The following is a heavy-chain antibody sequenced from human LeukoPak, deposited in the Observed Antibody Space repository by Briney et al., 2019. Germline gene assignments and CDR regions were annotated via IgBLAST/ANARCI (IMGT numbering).Heavy chain of an antibody. J-gene: IGHJ4*02. V-gene: IGHV3-48*03. CDR1: GFTFSSFE. CDR3: AREGNYCFDC. Sequence: GGSLRLSCAASGFTFSSFEMNWVRQAPGKGLEWVLYISSSGNTIYYADSVKGRFTISRDNAKNSLYLQMNGLRAEDTAVYYCAREGNYCFDCWGQGTLASVSS. CDR2: ISSSGNTI.